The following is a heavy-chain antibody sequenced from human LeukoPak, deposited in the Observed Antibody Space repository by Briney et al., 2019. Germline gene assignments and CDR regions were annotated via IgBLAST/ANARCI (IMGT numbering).Heavy chain of an antibody. CDR3: ARGYCSSTSCYFDY. J-gene: IGHJ4*02. CDR1: GFTFDDYG. Sequence: GGSLRLSCAASGFTFDDYGMSWVRQAPGKGLEWVSGINWNGGSTGYADSVKGRFTISRDDAKNSLYLQMNSLRAEDTALYYCARGYCSSTSCYFDYWGQGTLVTVSS. CDR2: INWNGGST. V-gene: IGHV3-20*04. D-gene: IGHD2-2*01.